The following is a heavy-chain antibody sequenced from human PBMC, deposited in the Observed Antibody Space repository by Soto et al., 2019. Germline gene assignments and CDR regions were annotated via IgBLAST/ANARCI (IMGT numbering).Heavy chain of an antibody. V-gene: IGHV4-59*01. CDR3: ARDLTISSTDGPLDP. CDR1: GGSMSRYY. D-gene: IGHD1-1*01. Sequence: SSETLSLTCTVSGGSMSRYYWTWIRQPPGKGLEWIGNIHYNGSTNYNPSLKSRVTILLATSTSQFSLKVSSVTAADTAVYYCARDLTISSTDGPLDPWGHGTLVTVSS. J-gene: IGHJ5*02. CDR2: IHYNGST.